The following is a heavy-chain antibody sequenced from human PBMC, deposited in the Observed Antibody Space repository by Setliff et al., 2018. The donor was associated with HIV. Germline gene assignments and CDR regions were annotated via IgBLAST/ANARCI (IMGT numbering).Heavy chain of an antibody. CDR1: GGSFSVYY. Sequence: SETLSLTCAVSGGSFSVYYWSWIRQPPGKGLEWIGEINHSGSTNYNPSLKSRITISVDTSKDQFSLKLSSVTAADTAVYYCARGARLLTGYSDRWDYYYMAVWGKGTTVTV. D-gene: IGHD6-13*01. J-gene: IGHJ6*03. V-gene: IGHV4-34*01. CDR3: ARGARLLTGYSDRWDYYYMAV. CDR2: INHSGST.